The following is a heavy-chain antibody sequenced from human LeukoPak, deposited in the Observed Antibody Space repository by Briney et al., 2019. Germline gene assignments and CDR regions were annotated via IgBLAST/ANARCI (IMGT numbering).Heavy chain of an antibody. J-gene: IGHJ4*02. V-gene: IGHV3-30-3*01. CDR1: GFTFSSYA. CDR2: ISYDGSNK. CDR3: ARDAQLSSGWYEIDY. Sequence: GGSLRLSCAASGFTFSSYAMHWVRQAPGKGLEWVAVISYDGSNKYYADPVKGRFTISRDNSKNTLYLQMNSLRAEDTAVYYCARDAQLSSGWYEIDYWGQGTLVTVSS. D-gene: IGHD6-19*01.